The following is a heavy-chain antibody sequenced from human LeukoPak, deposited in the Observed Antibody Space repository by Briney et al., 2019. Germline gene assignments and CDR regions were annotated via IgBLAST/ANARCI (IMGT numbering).Heavy chain of an antibody. CDR1: GYTFTNYY. J-gene: IGHJ4*02. CDR3: ARDQNTYYFDY. D-gene: IGHD1/OR15-1a*01. Sequence: ASVTVSYMASGYTFTNYYMHWVRQAPGQGLEWMGIINPSGCSTSYAQKFQGRVTITRDISTSTVYMELSSLRSEDTAVYYCARDQNTYYFDYWGQGTLVSVS. V-gene: IGHV1-46*01. CDR2: INPSGCST.